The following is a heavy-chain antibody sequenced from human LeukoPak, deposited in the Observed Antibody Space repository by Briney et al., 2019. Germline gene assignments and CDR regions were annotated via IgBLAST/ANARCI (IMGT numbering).Heavy chain of an antibody. D-gene: IGHD4-17*01. J-gene: IGHJ4*02. CDR3: ARHPDYGDSGFDY. Sequence: GGSLRLSCAASGFTFSSYWMSWVRQAPGKGLEWVANIKQDGSEKYYVDSVKGRFTISRDNAKNSLYLQMNSLRAEDTAVYYCARHPDYGDSGFDYWGQGTLVTVSS. CDR2: IKQDGSEK. CDR1: GFTFSSYW. V-gene: IGHV3-7*01.